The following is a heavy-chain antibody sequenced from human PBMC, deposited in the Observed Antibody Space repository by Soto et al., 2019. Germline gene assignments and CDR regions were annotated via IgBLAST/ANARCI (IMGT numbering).Heavy chain of an antibody. Sequence: GGSLRLSCAASGFDFSSYAMNWVRQAPGKGLEWVSSISDGGGATNYANSVRGRFTISRDRFKNTLDLQMNSLRAEDTAVYYCVKEDCGAGCALDFWGEGTLVTVST. J-gene: IGHJ4*02. CDR2: ISDGGGAT. CDR1: GFDFSSYA. D-gene: IGHD2-21*02. CDR3: VKEDCGAGCALDF. V-gene: IGHV3-23*01.